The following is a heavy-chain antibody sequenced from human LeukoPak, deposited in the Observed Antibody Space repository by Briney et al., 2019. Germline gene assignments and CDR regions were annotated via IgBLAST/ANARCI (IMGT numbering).Heavy chain of an antibody. CDR2: TYYRSKWYK. J-gene: IGHJ5*02. Sequence: SQSLSLTFAFSGDSVSRNSVAWNWIRQSPSRGLEWLGSTYYRSKWYKEYAASVRSRITISPDTSKNQFSLQLNSVTPEDTAVYYCARVEYFGSGSYRFDPWGQGTLVTVSS. CDR1: GDSVSRNSVA. V-gene: IGHV6-1*01. CDR3: ARVEYFGSGSYRFDP. D-gene: IGHD3-10*01.